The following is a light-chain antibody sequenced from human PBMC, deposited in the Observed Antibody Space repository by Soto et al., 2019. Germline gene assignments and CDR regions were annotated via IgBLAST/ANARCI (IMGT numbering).Light chain of an antibody. Sequence: DIQMTQSPSTLPASVGDRVTISCRASQTVERWLAWYQQKPRKAPKLLISDVSSLERGVPPRFSGSGSATEFTLTISGLQSDDFATYYCQQYKDYVWTFGQGTKV. CDR3: QQYKDYVWT. V-gene: IGKV1-5*01. J-gene: IGKJ1*01. CDR2: DVS. CDR1: QTVERW.